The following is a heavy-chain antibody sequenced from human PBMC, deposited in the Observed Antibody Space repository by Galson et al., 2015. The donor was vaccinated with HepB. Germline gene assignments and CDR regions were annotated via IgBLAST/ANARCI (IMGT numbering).Heavy chain of an antibody. V-gene: IGHV1-18*01. CDR2: ISAYNGNT. CDR1: GYTFTSYG. J-gene: IGHJ3*02. CDR3: ARDVDIVVVVAERYAFDI. Sequence: VSCKASGYTFTSYGISWVRQAPGQGLEWMGWISAYNGNTNYAQKLQGRVTMTTDTSTSTAYMELRSLRSDDTAVYYCARDVDIVVVVAERYAFDIWGQGTMVTVSS. D-gene: IGHD2-15*01.